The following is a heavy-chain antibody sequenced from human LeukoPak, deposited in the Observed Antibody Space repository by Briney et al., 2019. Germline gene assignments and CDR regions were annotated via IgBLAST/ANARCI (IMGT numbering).Heavy chain of an antibody. V-gene: IGHV1-46*01. D-gene: IGHD1-26*01. Sequence: ASVKVSCKASGYTFTSYYMHWVRQAPGQGLEWMGIINPSGGSTSYAQKFQGRVTMTRDTSTSTVYMELSSLRSEDTAVYYCAKDDAPLPGWAVLGAQSYFDYWGQGTLVTVSS. CDR3: AKDDAPLPGWAVLGAQSYFDY. CDR1: GYTFTSYY. CDR2: INPSGGST. J-gene: IGHJ4*02.